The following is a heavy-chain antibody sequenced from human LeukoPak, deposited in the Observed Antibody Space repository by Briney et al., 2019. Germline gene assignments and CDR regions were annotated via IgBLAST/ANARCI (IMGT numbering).Heavy chain of an antibody. Sequence: SETLSLTCTVSGGSISSYYWSWIRQPPGKGPEWIGYIYYSGSTNYNPSLKSRVTISVDTSKNQFSLKLSSVTAADTAVYYCARATQGTGYDAFDIWGQGTMVTVSS. D-gene: IGHD1-1*01. V-gene: IGHV4-59*01. CDR3: ARATQGTGYDAFDI. CDR2: IYYSGST. J-gene: IGHJ3*02. CDR1: GGSISSYY.